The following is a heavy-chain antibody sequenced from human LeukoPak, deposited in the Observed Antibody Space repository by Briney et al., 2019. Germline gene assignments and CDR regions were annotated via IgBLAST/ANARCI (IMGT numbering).Heavy chain of an antibody. J-gene: IGHJ4*02. Sequence: GGSLRLSCAASGFTFSSYSMNWVRQAPGKGLEWVSSISSGSSYIYYADSVKGRFTISRDNAKNSLYLQMNSLRAEDTAVYYCARDPIWFGESHLFDYWGQGTLVTVSS. CDR2: ISSGSSYI. D-gene: IGHD3-10*01. CDR1: GFTFSSYS. CDR3: ARDPIWFGESHLFDY. V-gene: IGHV3-21*01.